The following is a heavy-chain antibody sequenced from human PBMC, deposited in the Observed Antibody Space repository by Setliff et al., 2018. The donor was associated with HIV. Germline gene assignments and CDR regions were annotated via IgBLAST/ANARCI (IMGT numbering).Heavy chain of an antibody. V-gene: IGHV1-2*06. CDR3: ARDGYYDSSGYSAFDI. Sequence: ASVKVSCKASGYTFTDYYIHWVRQAPGQGLEWMGRINPNNGGTNYAQKFQGRVTMTRDTSICTAYMELSRLRSDDTAVYYCARDGYYDSSGYSAFDIWGQGTMVTVSS. CDR2: INPNNGGT. CDR1: GYTFTDYY. D-gene: IGHD3-22*01. J-gene: IGHJ3*02.